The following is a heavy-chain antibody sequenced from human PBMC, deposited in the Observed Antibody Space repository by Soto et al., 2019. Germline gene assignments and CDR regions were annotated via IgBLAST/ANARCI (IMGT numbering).Heavy chain of an antibody. CDR3: ARHLHSDSVHISPVSPDY. D-gene: IGHD4-4*01. CDR1: GYSFRSYG. CDR2: IYPGDSNT. J-gene: IGHJ4*02. Sequence: LGVSLKISCKTAGYSFRSYGSGWVRKLPGKGLEWMGIIYPGDSNTRYSPSFQGQVTISADKSISTAFLQWSSLKAADSAMYYCARHLHSDSVHISPVSPDYWGQGTLVTVSS. V-gene: IGHV5-51*01.